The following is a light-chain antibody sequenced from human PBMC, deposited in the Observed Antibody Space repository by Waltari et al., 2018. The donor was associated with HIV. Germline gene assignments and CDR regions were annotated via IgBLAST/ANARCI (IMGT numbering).Light chain of an antibody. CDR3: ATWDDNLSGWV. CDR1: TSNIGTNY. Sequence: QSVLTQPPSPSATPGQRVTISCSGTTSNIGTNYVYWSPQPPGPAPKLLIYRNNYRPSGVPDRFSGSKSGTSASLAISGLRSEDEADYYCATWDDNLSGWVFGGGTKLTVL. J-gene: IGLJ3*02. V-gene: IGLV1-47*01. CDR2: RNN.